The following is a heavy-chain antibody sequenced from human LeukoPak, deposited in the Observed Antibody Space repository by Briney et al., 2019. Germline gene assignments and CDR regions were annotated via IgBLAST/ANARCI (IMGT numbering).Heavy chain of an antibody. J-gene: IGHJ5*02. D-gene: IGHD3-10*01. V-gene: IGHV1-46*01. Sequence: ASVKVSCTASGYTFTSYYMHWVRQAPGQGLEWMGIINPSGGSTSYAQKFQGRVTMTRDTSTSTVYMELSSLRSEDTAVYYCARDPFYYGPHNWFDPWGQGTLVTVSS. CDR2: INPSGGST. CDR3: ARDPFYYGPHNWFDP. CDR1: GYTFTSYY.